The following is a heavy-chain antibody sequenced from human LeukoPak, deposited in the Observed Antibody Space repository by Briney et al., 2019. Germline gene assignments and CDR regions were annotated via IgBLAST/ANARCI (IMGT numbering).Heavy chain of an antibody. Sequence: SVKVSCKASGFTFTSSAMQWVRQARGQRLEWIGWIVVGSGNTNYAQKFQERVTITRDMSTSTACMELSSLRSEDTAVYYCAAGYDSSGYSDYWGQGTLVTVSS. CDR3: AAGYDSSGYSDY. D-gene: IGHD3-22*01. CDR2: IVVGSGNT. V-gene: IGHV1-58*02. CDR1: GFTFTSSA. J-gene: IGHJ4*02.